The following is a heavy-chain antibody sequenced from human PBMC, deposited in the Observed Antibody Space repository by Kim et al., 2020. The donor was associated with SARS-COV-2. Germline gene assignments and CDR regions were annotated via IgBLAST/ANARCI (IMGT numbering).Heavy chain of an antibody. CDR2: IIPIFGTA. CDR1: GGTFSSYA. D-gene: IGHD5-18*01. Sequence: SVKVSCKASGGTFSSYAISWVRQGPGQGLEWMGGIIPIFGTANYAQKFQGRVTITADESTSTAYMELSSLRSEDTAVYYCARGYSYGHPGDYYYGMDVWGQGTTVTVSS. CDR3: ARGYSYGHPGDYYYGMDV. J-gene: IGHJ6*02. V-gene: IGHV1-69*13.